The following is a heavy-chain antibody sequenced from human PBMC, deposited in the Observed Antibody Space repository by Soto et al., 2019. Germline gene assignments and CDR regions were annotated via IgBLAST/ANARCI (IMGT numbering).Heavy chain of an antibody. D-gene: IGHD3-10*01. CDR2: ISYDGSNN. J-gene: IGHJ6*02. CDR3: AKDIEREGNYYYYYYGVDV. V-gene: IGHV3-30*18. Sequence: GGSLRLSCAASGFTFSNYGMQWVRQAPGKGLEWVAVISYDGSNNLYADSVRGRFTISRDNSKNTLYLQMNSLRAEDTAVYYCAKDIEREGNYYYYYYGVDVWGQGTTVTVSS. CDR1: GFTFSNYG.